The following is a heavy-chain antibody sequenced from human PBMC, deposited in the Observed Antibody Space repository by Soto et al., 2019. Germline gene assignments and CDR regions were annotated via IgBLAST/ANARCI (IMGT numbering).Heavy chain of an antibody. Sequence: SETLSLTCSVSGASIRDYHWSWVRQPAGKGLEWIGRLYISGSTKYNPSLKSRVTMSADTSVNQFSLTLRSVTAADTAIYYCARMYNSGFYRPEGDYYFYGMDVWGQGTTVTVSS. CDR3: ARMYNSGFYRPEGDYYFYGMDV. CDR1: GASIRDYH. CDR2: LYISGST. V-gene: IGHV4-4*07. J-gene: IGHJ6*02. D-gene: IGHD6-19*01.